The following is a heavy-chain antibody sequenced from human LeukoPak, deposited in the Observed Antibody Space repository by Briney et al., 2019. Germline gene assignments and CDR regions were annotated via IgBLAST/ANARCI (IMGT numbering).Heavy chain of an antibody. D-gene: IGHD3-10*01. V-gene: IGHV3-30*18. CDR1: GLTLCTYC. Sequence: PGRSLRLSCAPSGLTLCTYCMHWVGQAPGKGLEWVAVISYDVSNKYYADSVKGRFTISRDNSKNTLYLQMNSLRAEDAAVYYCAKEYLIWFGDFDAFDIWGQGTMVTVSS. CDR3: AKEYLIWFGDFDAFDI. CDR2: ISYDVSNK. J-gene: IGHJ3*02.